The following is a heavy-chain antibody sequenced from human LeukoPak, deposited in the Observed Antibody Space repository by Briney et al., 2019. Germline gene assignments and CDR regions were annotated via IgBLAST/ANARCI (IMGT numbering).Heavy chain of an antibody. CDR1: GFTFGSYA. D-gene: IGHD3-3*01. J-gene: IGHJ4*02. CDR3: AKDQGDVWSGYYHFDY. CDR2: ISGSGGST. Sequence: GGSLRLSCAASGFTFGSYAMSWVRQAPGKGLEWVSAISGSGGSTYYADSVKGRFTISRDNSKNTLYLQMNSLRAEDTAVYYCAKDQGDVWSGYYHFDYWGQGTLVTLSS. V-gene: IGHV3-23*01.